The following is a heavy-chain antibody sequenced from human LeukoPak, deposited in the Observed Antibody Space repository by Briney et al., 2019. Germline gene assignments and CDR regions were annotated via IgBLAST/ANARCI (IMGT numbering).Heavy chain of an antibody. J-gene: IGHJ5*02. Sequence: PSETLSLTCAVYGGSFSGYYWSWIRQPPGKGLEWIGEINHSGSTNYNPSLKSRVTISVDTSKNQFSLKLSSVTAADTAVYYCARVGGSGSIYDWFDPWGQGTLVTVSS. D-gene: IGHD3-10*01. V-gene: IGHV4-34*01. CDR3: ARVGGSGSIYDWFDP. CDR2: INHSGST. CDR1: GGSFSGYY.